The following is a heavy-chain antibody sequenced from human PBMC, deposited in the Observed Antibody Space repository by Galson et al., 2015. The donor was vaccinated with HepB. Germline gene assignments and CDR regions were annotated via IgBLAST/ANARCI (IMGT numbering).Heavy chain of an antibody. J-gene: IGHJ4*02. Sequence: SLRLSCAASGFTFSSSEMNWVRQAPGKGLEWISYISKTGSTIYYADSVKGRFAISRDNAKNSLYLQMNRLRVEDTAVYYCARVGPYDVLTGYYPSYYLGYWGQGTLVTVSS. CDR1: GFTFSSSE. CDR3: ARVGPYDVLTGYYPSYYLGY. V-gene: IGHV3-48*03. D-gene: IGHD3-9*01. CDR2: ISKTGSTI.